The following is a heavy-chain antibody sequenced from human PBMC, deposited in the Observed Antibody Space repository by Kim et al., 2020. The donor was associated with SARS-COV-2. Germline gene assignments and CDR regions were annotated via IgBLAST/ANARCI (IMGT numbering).Heavy chain of an antibody. V-gene: IGHV3-21*01. CDR3: ARDRVYCGGDCYSVYYFDY. J-gene: IGHJ4*02. D-gene: IGHD2-21*02. CDR2: ISSSSSYI. Sequence: GGSLTLSCAASGFTFSSYSMNWVRQAPGKGLEWVSSISSSSSYIYYADSVKGRFTISRDNAKNSLYLQMNSLRAEDTAVYYCARDRVYCGGDCYSVYYFDYWGQGTLVTVSS. CDR1: GFTFSSYS.